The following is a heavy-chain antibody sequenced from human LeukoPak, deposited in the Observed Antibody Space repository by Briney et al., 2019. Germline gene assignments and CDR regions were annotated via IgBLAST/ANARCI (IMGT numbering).Heavy chain of an antibody. CDR1: GINLSSLS. J-gene: IGHJ4*02. D-gene: IGHD6-19*01. CDR2: ISSSSSYI. CDR3: ARDGVTAGYSSGLIDY. Sequence: GALRPFFSGSGINLSSLSQDWVRQAPRKGLGLGSFISSSSSYIYYADSVKGRFTISRDNAKNSLYLQMNSLRAEDTAVYYCARDGVTAGYSSGLIDYWGQGTLVTVSS. V-gene: IGHV3-21*01.